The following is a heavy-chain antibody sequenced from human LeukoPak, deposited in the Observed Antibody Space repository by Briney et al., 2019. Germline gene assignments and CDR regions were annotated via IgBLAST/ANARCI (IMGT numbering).Heavy chain of an antibody. J-gene: IGHJ5*02. CDR1: GDSVSSNSVT. Sequence: SQTISLTCAISGDSVSSNSVTWNWIRRSPSRGLEWLGRTYYRSTWYNDYAVSVRGRITVNPDTSKNQFSLHLNCARRLTQYDCFDPWGQGILVTVSS. CDR3: P. V-gene: IGHV6-1*01. D-gene: IGHD2-2*01. CDR2: TYYRSTWYN.